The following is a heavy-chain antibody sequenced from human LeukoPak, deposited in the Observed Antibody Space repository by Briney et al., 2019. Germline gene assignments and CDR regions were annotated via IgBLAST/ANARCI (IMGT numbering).Heavy chain of an antibody. V-gene: IGHV3-11*06. J-gene: IGHJ5*02. CDR3: ARDALRSYSSSRTNWFDP. CDR1: GFTFSDYY. CDR2: ISSSSSYT. Sequence: GGSLRLSCAASGFTFSDYYMSWIRQAPGKGLEWVSYISSSSSYTNYADSVKGRFTISRDNAKNSLYLQMNSLRAEDTAVYYCARDALRSYSSSRTNWFDPWGQGTLVTVSS. D-gene: IGHD6-13*01.